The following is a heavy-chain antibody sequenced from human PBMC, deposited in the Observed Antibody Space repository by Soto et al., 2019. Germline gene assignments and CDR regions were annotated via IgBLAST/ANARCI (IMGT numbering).Heavy chain of an antibody. D-gene: IGHD2-15*01. CDR3: AMDLYGGSSRFDF. CDR2: ISSDGSNK. CDR1: GFTFSSNG. J-gene: IGHJ4*02. V-gene: IGHV3-30*03. Sequence: QVQLVESGGGVVQPGRSLRLSCAASGFTFSSNGIHWVRQAPGKGLEWVAVISSDGSNKNYADSVKGRFTISRENSKNTLYRQMNSLRAEDTAVYYCAMDLYGGSSRFDFWGQGTLVTVSS.